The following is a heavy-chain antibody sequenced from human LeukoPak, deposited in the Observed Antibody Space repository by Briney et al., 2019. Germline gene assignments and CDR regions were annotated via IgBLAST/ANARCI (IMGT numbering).Heavy chain of an antibody. V-gene: IGHV1-69*05. CDR1: GGTFNSYA. Sequence: SVKVSCKASGGTFNSYAINWVRQAPGQGLEWMGGIIPRLGTTKYIEKFQGRITITTDESTTTAYMELTSLRSEDMAVYYCAADGTDWGQGTLVTVSS. CDR2: IIPRLGTT. J-gene: IGHJ4*02. CDR3: AADGTD.